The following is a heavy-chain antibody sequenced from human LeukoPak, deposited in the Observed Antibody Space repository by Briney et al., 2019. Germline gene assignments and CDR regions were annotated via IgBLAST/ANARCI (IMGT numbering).Heavy chain of an antibody. Sequence: ASVTVSFKVSGYTLIELSMHWVRQAPGKGLEWMGNFDPEHGEPIYAQRFQGRVTMTEDTSTDTAYMELSSLRSEDTAVYYCATHLGATLFDSWGQGTLVTVSS. V-gene: IGHV1-24*01. CDR1: GYTLIELS. J-gene: IGHJ4*02. CDR2: FDPEHGEP. D-gene: IGHD1-26*01. CDR3: ATHLGATLFDS.